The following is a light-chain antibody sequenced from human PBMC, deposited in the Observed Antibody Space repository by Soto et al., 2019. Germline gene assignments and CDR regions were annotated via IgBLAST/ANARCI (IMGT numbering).Light chain of an antibody. Sequence: DIQMTNSPSSLSASVGDRVTITCRASQNIGVYLNWYQKKPGKARKLLIHAASCLHSRVPSTFSGSGSGTDFALTISSVPHKDFATYCCHQTAAIPSTIAQGTKVDNK. J-gene: IGKJ1*01. CDR2: AAS. CDR1: QNIGVY. V-gene: IGKV1-39*01. CDR3: HQTAAIPST.